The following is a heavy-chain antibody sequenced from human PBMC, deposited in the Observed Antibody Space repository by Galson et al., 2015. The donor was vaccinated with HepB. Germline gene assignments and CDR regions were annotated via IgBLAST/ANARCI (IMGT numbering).Heavy chain of an antibody. CDR2: ITVSGDST. CDR1: GFAFSSYA. V-gene: IGHV3-23*01. Sequence: SLRLSCAASGFAFSSYAMSWVRQAPGKGLEWVSAITVSGDSTYSADSVKGRFTISRDNSKNTLYLQMNSLRAEDTAGYYCAKCTSSASCYTPVDYWGQGTLVTVSS. CDR3: AKCTSSASCYTPVDY. D-gene: IGHD2-2*02. J-gene: IGHJ4*02.